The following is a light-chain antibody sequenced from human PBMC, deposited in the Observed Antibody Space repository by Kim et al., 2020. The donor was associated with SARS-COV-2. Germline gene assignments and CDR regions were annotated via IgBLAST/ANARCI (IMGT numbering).Light chain of an antibody. V-gene: IGKV1-27*01. Sequence: PSIGYSVTSPCRASQDISNYLAWFQLKPGKAPKLLIYAASALQPGVPSRFSGSGSGTDFTLTVTSLQPEDVATYYCQKCDSAPWTFGQGTKVDIK. CDR3: QKCDSAPWT. CDR2: AAS. J-gene: IGKJ1*01. CDR1: QDISNY.